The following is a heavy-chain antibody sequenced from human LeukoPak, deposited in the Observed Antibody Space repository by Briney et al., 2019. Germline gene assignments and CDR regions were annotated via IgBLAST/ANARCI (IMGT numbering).Heavy chain of an antibody. Sequence: GGSLRLSCAASYFTFTDTWMNWVRQAPGKGPEWVGRIKGEIDGGTTDYAAPVQGRFTISRDDSQAILYLQMNSLKTEDTAVYYCTTGGNVIVAGTRALDIWGQGTLVTVSS. CDR3: TTGGNVIVAGTRALDI. D-gene: IGHD5-12*01. CDR2: IKGEIDGGTT. V-gene: IGHV3-15*07. CDR1: YFTFTDTW. J-gene: IGHJ3*02.